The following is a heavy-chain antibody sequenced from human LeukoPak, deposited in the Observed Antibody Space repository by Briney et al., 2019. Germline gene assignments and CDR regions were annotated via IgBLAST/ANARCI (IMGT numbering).Heavy chain of an antibody. CDR1: GFTFTNYW. D-gene: IGHD6-13*01. CDR3: ARDRVWTVLY. Sequence: PGGSLRLSCEASGFTFTNYWMSWVRQTPGKGLEWVANIKQDGSEKYYVDSVEGRFTISRDNAKNSLYLQMNSLRAEDTAVYYCARDRVWTVLYWGQGTLVTVSS. J-gene: IGHJ4*02. V-gene: IGHV3-7*01. CDR2: IKQDGSEK.